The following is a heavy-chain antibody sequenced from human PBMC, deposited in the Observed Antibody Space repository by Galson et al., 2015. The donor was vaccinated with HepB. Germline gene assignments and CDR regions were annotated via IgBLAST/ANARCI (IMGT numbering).Heavy chain of an antibody. Sequence: SETLSLTCGVYGGSFSGYSWSWFRQPPGKGLEWIGEINHSGSTNYNPSLKSRVTISVDMSKNQFFLKLTSVTAADTAVYYCAMQGTMGSFGVVKFDHWGQGTLVTVSS. CDR1: GGSFSGYS. D-gene: IGHD3-3*01. CDR2: INHSGST. J-gene: IGHJ4*02. CDR3: AMQGTMGSFGVVKFDH. V-gene: IGHV4-34*01.